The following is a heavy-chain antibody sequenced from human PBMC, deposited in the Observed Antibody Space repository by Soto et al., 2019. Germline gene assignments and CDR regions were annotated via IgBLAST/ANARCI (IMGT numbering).Heavy chain of an antibody. CDR1: GLTFTNSW. CDR2: IKFDGSEI. Sequence: PGGSLRLSCAASGLTFTNSWMNWVRQAPGKGLEWVANIKFDGSEIYYADSVKGRFTISRNNARNSLYLQMNSLRAEDTALYYCARDQVAATGTPAFDYWGKGTLVTVSS. V-gene: IGHV3-7*01. D-gene: IGHD1-1*01. J-gene: IGHJ4*02. CDR3: ARDQVAATGTPAFDY.